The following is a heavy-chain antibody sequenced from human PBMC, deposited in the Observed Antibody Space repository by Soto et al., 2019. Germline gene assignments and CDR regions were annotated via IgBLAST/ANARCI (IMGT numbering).Heavy chain of an antibody. Sequence: QVQLQQWGAGLLKPSETLSLTCAVYGGSFSGYYWSWIRQPPGKGLEWIGEINHSGSTNYNPSVKSRVTIAVDTSKNQFSLKLSSVTAADTAVYYCARGFIDSGSYFDLWGRGTLVTVSS. CDR3: ARGFIDSGSYFDL. CDR1: GGSFSGYY. J-gene: IGHJ2*01. CDR2: INHSGST. D-gene: IGHD1-26*01. V-gene: IGHV4-34*01.